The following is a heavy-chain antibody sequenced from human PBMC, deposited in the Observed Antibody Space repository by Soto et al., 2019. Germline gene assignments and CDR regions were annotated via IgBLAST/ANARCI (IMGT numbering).Heavy chain of an antibody. D-gene: IGHD2-2*01. V-gene: IGHV1-18*01. J-gene: IGHJ5*02. CDR2: ISLYSDGT. CDR1: GYTFSNYG. CDR3: ARVVPGAEAWFGP. Sequence: QVQLVPSGGEVKRPGASVKVSCKTSGYTFSNYGITWVRQAPGQPLEWLGWISLYSDGTNYAQKFQGSVSMTTDKSTTTAYMELRSLRSDDTAVYYCARVVPGAEAWFGPWGQGTLVTVSS.